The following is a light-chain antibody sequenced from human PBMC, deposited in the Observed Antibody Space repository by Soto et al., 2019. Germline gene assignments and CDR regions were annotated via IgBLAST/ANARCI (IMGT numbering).Light chain of an antibody. V-gene: IGKV3-20*01. CDR2: GAS. Sequence: EFVMTQSTASLSVSPGERGTLSCRASQSISSNLVWYQQKAGQAPRLLIYGASNRATGIPDRFSGSGSGTDFTLTISRLEPEDFAVYYCQQYGSSGTFGQGTKVDIK. CDR3: QQYGSSGT. J-gene: IGKJ1*01. CDR1: QSISSN.